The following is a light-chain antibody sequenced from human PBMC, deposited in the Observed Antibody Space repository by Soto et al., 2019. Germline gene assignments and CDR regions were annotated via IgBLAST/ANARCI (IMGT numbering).Light chain of an antibody. CDR2: DAS. J-gene: IGKJ1*01. V-gene: IGKV1-5*01. Sequence: DIQMTQSLSTLSASVGDRVAITCRASQSISSWLAWYQQIPGKAPKLLIYDASSLESGVPSRFSGSGSGTEFTLTISSLQPDDFATYYCQHYNSYSEAFGQGSKVDI. CDR3: QHYNSYSEA. CDR1: QSISSW.